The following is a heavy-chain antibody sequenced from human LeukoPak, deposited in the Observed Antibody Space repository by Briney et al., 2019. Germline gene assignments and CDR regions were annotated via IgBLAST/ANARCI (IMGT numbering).Heavy chain of an antibody. V-gene: IGHV3-23*01. J-gene: IGHJ6*03. CDR2: ISAGGGTT. CDR3: AKDPNSNYYYYMDV. D-gene: IGHD4-11*01. CDR1: GFSSYA. Sequence: GGSLRLSCAASGFSSYAMNWVRQAPGKGLEWVSAISAGGGTTYYADSVKGRFTISRDNSKNTLYLQMNSLRAEDTAVYYCAKDPNSNYYYYMDVWGKGTTVTVSS.